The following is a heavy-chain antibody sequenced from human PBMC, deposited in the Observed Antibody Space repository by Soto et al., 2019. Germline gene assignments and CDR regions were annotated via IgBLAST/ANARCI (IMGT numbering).Heavy chain of an antibody. Sequence: QVQLRESGPGLMRPSQTLSLTCTVSGASVTSTGYYWTWIRQSPGKGLEWLGYILHNGNAHYSPSLETRLSISLDSSKNQFSLKVNSVSAADTAIYFCARVSAVSAEYYFDYWGQGALVTVSS. J-gene: IGHJ4*02. D-gene: IGHD6-19*01. V-gene: IGHV4-30-4*01. CDR3: ARVSAVSAEYYFDY. CDR1: GASVTSTGYY. CDR2: ILHNGNA.